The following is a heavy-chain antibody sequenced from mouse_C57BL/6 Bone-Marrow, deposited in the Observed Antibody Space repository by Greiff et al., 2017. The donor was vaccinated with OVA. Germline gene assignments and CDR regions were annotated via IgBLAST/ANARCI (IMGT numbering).Heavy chain of an antibody. V-gene: IGHV1-53*01. CDR3: ARGPITTVVATDY. CDR2: INPSNGGT. J-gene: IGHJ2*01. CDR1: GYTFTSYW. Sequence: QVQLQQPGTELVKPGASVKLSCKASGYTFTSYWMHWVKQRPGQGLEWIGNINPSNGGTNYNEKFKSKATLTVDKSSSTAYMQLSILTSEDSAVYYCARGPITTVVATDYWGQGTTLTVSS. D-gene: IGHD1-1*01.